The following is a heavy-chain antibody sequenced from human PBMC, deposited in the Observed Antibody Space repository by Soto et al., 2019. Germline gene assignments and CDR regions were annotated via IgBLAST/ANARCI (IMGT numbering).Heavy chain of an antibody. J-gene: IGHJ4*02. CDR1: GVSISSGNL. D-gene: IGHD4-17*01. CDR3: ARVQLYGDLPYYFDY. CDR2: IYHDGTA. Sequence: SETLSLTWAVSGVSISSGNLWTWVRQTPQRGLEYIGEIYHDGTANYNPSFKSRVTISVATSKNQFSLKLSSVTAADTAVYYCARVQLYGDLPYYFDYWGQGTLVTVSS. V-gene: IGHV4-4*02.